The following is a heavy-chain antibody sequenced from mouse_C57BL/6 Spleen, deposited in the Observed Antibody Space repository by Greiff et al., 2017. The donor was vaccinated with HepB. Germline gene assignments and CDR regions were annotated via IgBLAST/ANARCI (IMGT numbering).Heavy chain of an antibody. Sequence: VQLQQSGAELVRPGASVKLSCTASGFNFKDDYMHWVKQRPEQGLEWIGWIDPENGDTEYASKFQGKATITADTSSNTAYLQLSSLTSEDAADYYCTKTARATLFDYWGQGTTLTVSS. CDR2: IDPENGDT. J-gene: IGHJ2*01. CDR3: TKTARATLFDY. CDR1: GFNFKDDY. V-gene: IGHV14-4*01. D-gene: IGHD3-2*01.